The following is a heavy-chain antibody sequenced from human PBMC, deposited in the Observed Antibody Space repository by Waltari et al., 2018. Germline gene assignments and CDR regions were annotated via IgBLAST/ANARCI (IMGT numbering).Heavy chain of an antibody. Sequence: QVQLQESGPGLVKPSETLSLTCTVSGYSISSGYYWGWIRQPPGKGLEWIGSIYHSGSTYYNPSLKSRVTISVDTSKNQFSLKLSSVTAADTAVYYCARAGDSYGYYYYYYMDVWGKGTTVTISS. CDR2: IYHSGST. CDR1: GYSISSGYY. D-gene: IGHD5-18*01. J-gene: IGHJ6*03. V-gene: IGHV4-38-2*02. CDR3: ARAGDSYGYYYYYYMDV.